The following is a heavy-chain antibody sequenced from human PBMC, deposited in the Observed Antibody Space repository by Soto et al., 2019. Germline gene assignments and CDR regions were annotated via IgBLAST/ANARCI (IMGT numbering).Heavy chain of an antibody. CDR1: GFTFSSYS. CDR3: AVGLYAYDSSGPNYYFDY. V-gene: IGHV3-21*01. CDR2: ISSSSSYI. J-gene: IGHJ4*02. D-gene: IGHD3-22*01. Sequence: EVQLVESGGGLVKPGGSLRLSCAASGFTFSSYSMNWVRQAPGKGLEWVSSISSSSSYIYYADSVKGRFTISRDNAKNSLYLQMNSLRAEDTAVYYCAVGLYAYDSSGPNYYFDYWGQGTLVTVSS.